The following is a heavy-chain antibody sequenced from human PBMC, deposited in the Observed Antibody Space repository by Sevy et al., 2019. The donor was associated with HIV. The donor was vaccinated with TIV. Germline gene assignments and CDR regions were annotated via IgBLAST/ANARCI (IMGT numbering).Heavy chain of an antibody. J-gene: IGHJ6*02. CDR2: ISHDGINE. Sequence: GGSLRLSCAASGFTFSSYDMSWVRQAPGKGLEWVALISHDGINEYYADSVKGRFTISRDNSKNTVYLEMNSLRNEDTAIYFCANAYSGSYSHSYLYALDVWGQGTTVTVSS. CDR1: GFTFSSYD. CDR3: ANAYSGSYSHSYLYALDV. V-gene: IGHV3-30*18. D-gene: IGHD1-26*01.